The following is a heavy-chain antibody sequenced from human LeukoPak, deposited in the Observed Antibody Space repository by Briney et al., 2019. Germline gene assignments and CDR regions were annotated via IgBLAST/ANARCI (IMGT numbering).Heavy chain of an antibody. D-gene: IGHD5-18*01. V-gene: IGHV1-18*01. CDR3: ARVGGYSYVSYFNY. CDR1: GYTFTSYG. J-gene: IGHJ4*02. CDR2: INTYNGDT. Sequence: ASVKVSCKASGYTFTSYGISWVRQAPGQGLEWMGWINTYNGDTNYAQKLQGRVTMTTDTSTSTAYMELRSLRSDDTAVYYCARVGGYSYVSYFNYWGQGTLVTVSS.